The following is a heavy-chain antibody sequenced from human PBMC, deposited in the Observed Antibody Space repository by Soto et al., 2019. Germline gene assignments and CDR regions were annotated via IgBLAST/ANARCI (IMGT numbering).Heavy chain of an antibody. CDR2: ISSSSGYT. Sequence: GGSLRLSCAASGFTFSDYYMIWIRQAPGKGLEWVSYISSSSGYTNYADSVKGRFTISRDNAKNSLYLQMNSLRAEDTAVYYCARSTAMVRFAYWGQGTLVTVSS. J-gene: IGHJ4*02. D-gene: IGHD5-18*01. CDR3: ARSTAMVRFAY. CDR1: GFTFSDYY. V-gene: IGHV3-11*03.